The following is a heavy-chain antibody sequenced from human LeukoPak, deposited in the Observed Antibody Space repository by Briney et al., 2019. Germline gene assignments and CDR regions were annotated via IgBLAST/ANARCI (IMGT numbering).Heavy chain of an antibody. V-gene: IGHV1-2*06. Sequence: GASVEVSCKASGYIFTGHYMNWVRQVPGQGLEWMGRINPKTGGTNYAQNFQGRVTMTRDTSISTTYMELSRLRPDDTAVYYCARVGDGLNDAFDIWGQGTMVTVSS. J-gene: IGHJ3*02. CDR3: ARVGDGLNDAFDI. CDR2: INPKTGGT. D-gene: IGHD5-24*01. CDR1: GYIFTGHY.